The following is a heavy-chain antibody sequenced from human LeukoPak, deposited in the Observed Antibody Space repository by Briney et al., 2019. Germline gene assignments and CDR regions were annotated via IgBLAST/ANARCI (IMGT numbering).Heavy chain of an antibody. J-gene: IGHJ4*02. CDR1: GYTFTSYG. CDR2: ISAYNGNT. CDR3: ARDTNKAVATISDY. D-gene: IGHD5-12*01. Sequence: ASVKVSCKASGYTFTSYGISWVRQAPGQGFEWTGWISAYNGNTNYAQKLQGRVTMTTDTSTSTAYMELRSLRSDDTAVYYCARDTNKAVATISDYWGQGTLVTVSS. V-gene: IGHV1-18*01.